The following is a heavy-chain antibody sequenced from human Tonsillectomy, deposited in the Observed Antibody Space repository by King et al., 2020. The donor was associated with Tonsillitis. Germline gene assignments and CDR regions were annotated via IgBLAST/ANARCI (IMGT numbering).Heavy chain of an antibody. CDR2: ISWNSGTI. D-gene: IGHD2-15*01. J-gene: IGHJ4*02. CDR3: ANLVGAANFDY. CDR1: GFTFDDYA. V-gene: IGHV3-9*01. Sequence: VQLVESGGGLVQPGRSLRLSCAASGFTFDDYAMHWFRQAPGKGLEWVSGISWNSGTIAYADSVKGRFTISRDNAKNSLYLQMNSLRAEDTALYYCANLVGAANFDYWGQGTLVTVSS.